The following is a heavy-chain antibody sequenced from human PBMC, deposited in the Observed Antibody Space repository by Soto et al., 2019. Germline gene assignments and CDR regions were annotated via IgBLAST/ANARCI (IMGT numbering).Heavy chain of an antibody. Sequence: EVQLVESGGGLVQPGGSLRLSCAASGFAFSSYWMSWVRHAPGKGPEWVAKINQDETNISYMDSVKGRFTISRDNAKNSLYLEMNSLRVEDTAVYYCLEAGSGRHEVFLACWGQGTPVTVSS. CDR2: INQDETNI. J-gene: IGHJ4*02. V-gene: IGHV3-7*01. D-gene: IGHD5-12*01. CDR1: GFAFSSYW. CDR3: LEAGSGRHEVFLAC.